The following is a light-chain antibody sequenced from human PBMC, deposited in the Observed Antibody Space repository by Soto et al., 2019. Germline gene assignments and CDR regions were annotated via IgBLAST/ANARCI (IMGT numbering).Light chain of an antibody. CDR2: GAA. V-gene: IGKV3-15*01. Sequence: EIVMTQSPATLSVSPGERVTLSCSSSKRRTRNLAWYQHKPGRSPRRLLYGAAASATGIPDRFIGGGSGAEYTLTISSLQSEDFAVYYCQQYDKWSRTFGQGTKVDIK. CDR1: KRRTRN. CDR3: QQYDKWSRT. J-gene: IGKJ1*01.